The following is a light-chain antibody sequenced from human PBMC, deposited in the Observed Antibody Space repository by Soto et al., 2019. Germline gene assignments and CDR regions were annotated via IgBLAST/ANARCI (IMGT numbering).Light chain of an antibody. CDR2: GAS. V-gene: IGKV3-20*01. Sequence: ELVLTQSPVTLSLSPGERVTLSCRASQSVSSSYLAWYQQKPGQAPSLLIYGASSRATGIPDRFSGSGSGTDFTLTITRLEPDDFAVYYCQHYDTSLCTFGQGTKLEIK. CDR3: QHYDTSLCT. CDR1: QSVSSSY. J-gene: IGKJ2*02.